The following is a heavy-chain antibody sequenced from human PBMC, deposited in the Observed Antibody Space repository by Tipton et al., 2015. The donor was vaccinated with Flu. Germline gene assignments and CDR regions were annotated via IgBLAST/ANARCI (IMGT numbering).Heavy chain of an antibody. V-gene: IGHV3-21*06. J-gene: IGHJ6*02. CDR3: ARDGGYCSGGRCFSFGMDV. Sequence: SLRLSCAASGFTFSSDNMNWVRQAPGKGLEWVSFISSNSEYIYYADSVRGRFTISRDNAKNSVYLQMNSLRAEDTAVYYCARDGGYCSGGRCFSFGMDVWGQGTTVTVSS. CDR2: ISSNSEYI. CDR1: GFTFSSDN. D-gene: IGHD2-15*01.